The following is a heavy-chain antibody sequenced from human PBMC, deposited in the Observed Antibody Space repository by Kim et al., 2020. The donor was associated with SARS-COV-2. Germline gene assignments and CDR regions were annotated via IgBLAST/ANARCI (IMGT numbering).Heavy chain of an antibody. D-gene: IGHD6-13*01. CDR3: ARDYGRYSSSWYGGY. CDR2: ISYDGSNK. J-gene: IGHJ4*02. V-gene: IGHV3-30-3*01. Sequence: GGSLRLSCAASGFTFSSYAMHWVRQAPGKGLEWVAVISYDGSNKYYADSVKGRFTISRDNSKNTLYLQMNSLRAEDTAVYYCARDYGRYSSSWYGGYWGQGTLVTVSS. CDR1: GFTFSSYA.